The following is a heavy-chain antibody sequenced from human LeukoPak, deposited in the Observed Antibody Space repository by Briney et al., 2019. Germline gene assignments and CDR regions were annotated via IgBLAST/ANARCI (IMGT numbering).Heavy chain of an antibody. CDR2: ISSTSVYI. J-gene: IGHJ5*02. CDR3: ARVAVAGPTGWFDP. V-gene: IGHV3-21*01. CDR1: GFALNHYS. D-gene: IGHD6-19*01. Sequence: GGSLRLSCAASGFALNHYSLNWVRQAPGKGLEWVSSISSTSVYIYYADSVKGRFTISRDNVDNVVYLQMNSLGAEDTAVYYCARVAVAGPTGWFDPWGQGTLVTVSS.